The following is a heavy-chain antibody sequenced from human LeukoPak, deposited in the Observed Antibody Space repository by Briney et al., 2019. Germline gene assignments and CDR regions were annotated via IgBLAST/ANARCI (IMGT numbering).Heavy chain of an antibody. D-gene: IGHD3-10*01. CDR1: GGSFSGYY. Sequence: SETLSLTCAVYGGSFSGYYWSWIRQPPGKGLEWIGEINHSGSTNYNPSLKSRVTISVDRSKNQFSLKLSSVTAADTAVYYCARGYGSGSRRLTAFDIWGQGTMVTVSS. V-gene: IGHV4-34*01. CDR3: ARGYGSGSRRLTAFDI. J-gene: IGHJ3*02. CDR2: INHSGST.